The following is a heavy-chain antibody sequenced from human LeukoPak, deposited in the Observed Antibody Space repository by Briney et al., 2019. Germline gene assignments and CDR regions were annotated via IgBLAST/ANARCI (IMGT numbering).Heavy chain of an antibody. CDR3: ARRYYDSSGYYYYYYMDV. CDR2: IYYSGST. D-gene: IGHD3-22*01. J-gene: IGHJ6*03. V-gene: IGHV4-39*01. CDR1: GGSISSSSYY. Sequence: SETLSLTCTVSGGSISSSSYYWGWIRQPPGKGLERIGSIYYSGSTYYSPSLKSRVTISVDTSKNQFSLKLSSVTAADTAVYYCARRYYDSSGYYYYYYMDVWGKRTTVTVSS.